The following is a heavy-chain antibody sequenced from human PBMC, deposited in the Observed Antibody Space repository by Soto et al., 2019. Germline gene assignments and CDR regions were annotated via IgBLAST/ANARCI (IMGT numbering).Heavy chain of an antibody. CDR1: GFTFSSYG. V-gene: IGHV3-30*18. J-gene: IGHJ6*02. D-gene: IGHD2-2*01. CDR2: ISYDGSNK. CDR3: AKVGSTSCYLCMDV. Sequence: PGGSLRLSCAASGFTFSSYGMHWVRQAPGKGLEWVAVISYDGSNKYYADSVKGRFTISRDNSKNTLYLQMNSLRAEDTAVYYCAKVGSTSCYLCMDVWGQGTTVTVSS.